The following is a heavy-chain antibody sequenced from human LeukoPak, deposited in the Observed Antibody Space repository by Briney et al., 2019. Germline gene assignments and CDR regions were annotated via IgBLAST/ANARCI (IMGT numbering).Heavy chain of an antibody. V-gene: IGHV3-23*01. CDR3: AKSWGRTYGAVLD. CDR1: GFTFNNYA. CDR2: ISGDDDNT. Sequence: GGSLRLSCAASGFTFNNYAMSWVRRAPGNGPEWVSAISGDDDNTYYADSVKGRFTISRDNSKNTLHLQMNSLRAEDTATYYCAKSWGRTYGAVLDWGQGTLVTVSS. D-gene: IGHD4-17*01. J-gene: IGHJ4*02.